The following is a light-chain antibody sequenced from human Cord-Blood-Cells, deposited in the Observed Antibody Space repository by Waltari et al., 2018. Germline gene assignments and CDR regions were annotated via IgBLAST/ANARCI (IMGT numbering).Light chain of an antibody. CDR3: QQSHSTPLT. CDR2: AAS. V-gene: IGKV1-39*01. Sequence: DIQMTQSPSSLSASVGDRVTITCRASQSISSYLNWYQQKPGKAPKLLIYAASSLQSGVPSRFSGSGAGTDFNHTISSLQRQDFATYYSQQSHSTPLTFGGGTKVEIK. J-gene: IGKJ4*01. CDR1: QSISSY.